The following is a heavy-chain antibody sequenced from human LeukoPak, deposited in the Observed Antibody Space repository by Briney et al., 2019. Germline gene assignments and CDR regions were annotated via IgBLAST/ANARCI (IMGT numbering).Heavy chain of an antibody. V-gene: IGHV3-74*01. CDR2: INSGGSST. Sequence: GGSLRLSCAASGFTFGTYWMHGVRQAPGKGLVWVSHINSGGSSTNYADSVKGRFTISRDNAKNTLYLQMNSLRAEDTAVYFCTRGIMRRAFDIWGQGTMVAVSS. CDR3: TRGIMRRAFDI. J-gene: IGHJ3*02. CDR1: GFTFGTYW.